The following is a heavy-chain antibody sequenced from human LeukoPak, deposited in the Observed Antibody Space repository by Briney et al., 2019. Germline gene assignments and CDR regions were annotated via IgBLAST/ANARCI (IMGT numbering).Heavy chain of an antibody. Sequence: SQTLSHTCAISGDSVSNKDAAWNWIRQSPSRGLEWLGRTYYRSKWYDDYAISVKSRITINPDTSKNQFSLHLNSVTPEDTAVYYCARTTFIQQVARFDPWGQGTQVTVSS. V-gene: IGHV6-1*01. J-gene: IGHJ5*02. CDR2: TYYRSKWYD. CDR1: GDSVSNKDAA. D-gene: IGHD3-16*01. CDR3: ARTTFIQQVARFDP.